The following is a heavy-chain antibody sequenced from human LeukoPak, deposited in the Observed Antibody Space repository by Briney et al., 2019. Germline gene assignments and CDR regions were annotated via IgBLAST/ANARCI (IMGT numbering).Heavy chain of an antibody. D-gene: IGHD4-23*01. CDR1: GYTFTGYY. V-gene: IGHV1-2*02. Sequence: GASVKVSCKASGYTFTGYYMHWVRQAPGLGLEWMGWSNPNSGGTNYAQRFQGRVTMTRDTSISTAYMELSRLRSDDTAVYYCATPTVGTSRFDGFDIWGQGTMVTVSP. CDR2: SNPNSGGT. J-gene: IGHJ3*02. CDR3: ATPTVGTSRFDGFDI.